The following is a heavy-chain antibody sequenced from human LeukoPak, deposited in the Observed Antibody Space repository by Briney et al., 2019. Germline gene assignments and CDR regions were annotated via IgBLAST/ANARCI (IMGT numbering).Heavy chain of an antibody. CDR3: ARADCSSTSCYYSAIDY. Sequence: PGGSLRLSCAASGFTFSSYAMHWVRQASGKGLEWVAVISYDGSNKYYADSVKGRFTISRDNSKNTLYLQMNSLRAEDTAVYYCARADCSSTSCYYSAIDYWGQGTLVTVSS. D-gene: IGHD2-2*01. CDR1: GFTFSSYA. J-gene: IGHJ4*02. CDR2: ISYDGSNK. V-gene: IGHV3-30-3*01.